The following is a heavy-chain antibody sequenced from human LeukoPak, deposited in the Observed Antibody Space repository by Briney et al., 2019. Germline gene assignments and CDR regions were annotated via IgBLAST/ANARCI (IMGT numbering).Heavy chain of an antibody. CDR1: GFTFSSYG. CDR3: AKDGARYYGSGSYLDY. CDR2: ISYDGSNK. V-gene: IGHV3-30*18. Sequence: PGGSLRLSCAASGFTFSSYGMHWVRQAPGKGLEWVAVISYDGSNKYYADSVKGRFTISRDNSKNTLYLQMNSLRAEDTAVYYCAKDGARYYGSGSYLDYWGQGTLVTVSS. J-gene: IGHJ4*02. D-gene: IGHD3-10*01.